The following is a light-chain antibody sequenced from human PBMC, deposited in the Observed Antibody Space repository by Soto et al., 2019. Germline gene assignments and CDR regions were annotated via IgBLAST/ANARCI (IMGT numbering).Light chain of an antibody. V-gene: IGKV3-15*01. CDR2: RAS. J-gene: IGKJ2*01. CDR3: QQYNNWPYT. Sequence: EIVTTQSPATLSVSPGGSATLSSRASQHVSSNFAWYRQKPGQAPTLLIYRASTRATGIPARFSGSGSGTEFTLTISTLQSEDFAVYYCQQYNNWPYTFGQGTKLEIK. CDR1: QHVSSN.